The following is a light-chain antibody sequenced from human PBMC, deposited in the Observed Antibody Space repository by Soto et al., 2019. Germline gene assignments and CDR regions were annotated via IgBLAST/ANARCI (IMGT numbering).Light chain of an antibody. CDR1: QNVNNN. J-gene: IGKJ2*01. V-gene: IGKV3-15*01. CDR3: QQYNNWHPLYT. CDR2: GAS. Sequence: IVMTQSPATLSVSPGERATLSCRASQNVNNNLAWYQQKPGQAPRLLIYGASSRATDIPARFSGSGSGTEFTLTITSLQSEDFAVYFCQQYNNWHPLYTFGQGTKLEIK.